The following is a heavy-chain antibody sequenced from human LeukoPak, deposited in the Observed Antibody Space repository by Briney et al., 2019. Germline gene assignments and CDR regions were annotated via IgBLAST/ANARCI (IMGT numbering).Heavy chain of an antibody. V-gene: IGHV1-69*04. D-gene: IGHD2-21*02. CDR1: GGTFSSYA. CDR3: ARETYCGGDCYSELWFDP. J-gene: IGHJ5*02. Sequence: SVKVSCKASGGTFSSYAISWVRQAPGPGLEWMGRIIPILGIANYTQKFQGRVTITADKSTSTAYMELSSLRSEDTAVYYCARETYCGGDCYSELWFDPWGQGTLVTVSS. CDR2: IIPILGIA.